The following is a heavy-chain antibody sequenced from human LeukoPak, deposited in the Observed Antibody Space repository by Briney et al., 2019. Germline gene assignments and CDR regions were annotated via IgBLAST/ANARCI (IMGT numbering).Heavy chain of an antibody. CDR3: ARAMITFGGVIVIPSFDY. V-gene: IGHV3-7*01. Sequence: GGSLTLSCAASGFTFSSYWMSWVRQAPGKGREWVANIKQDGREKYYVDSVKGRFTISRDNAKNSLYLQMNSLRAEDTAVYYCARAMITFGGVIVIPSFDYWGQGTLVSVSS. D-gene: IGHD3-16*02. J-gene: IGHJ4*02. CDR2: IKQDGREK. CDR1: GFTFSSYW.